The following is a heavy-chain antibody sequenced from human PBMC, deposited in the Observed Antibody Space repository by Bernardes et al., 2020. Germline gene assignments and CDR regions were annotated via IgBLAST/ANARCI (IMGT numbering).Heavy chain of an antibody. CDR3: VRGLTRGFDY. D-gene: IGHD7-27*01. CDR1: GFTFSTYS. J-gene: IGHJ4*02. Sequence: GSLRLSCAASGFTFSTYSMNWVRQAPGKGLEWVSYISSSSNTIYYADSVKGRFSISRDNAKNSLYLQMNSLRAEDTAVYYCVRGLTRGFDYWGQGTLVTVSS. V-gene: IGHV3-48*01. CDR2: ISSSSNTI.